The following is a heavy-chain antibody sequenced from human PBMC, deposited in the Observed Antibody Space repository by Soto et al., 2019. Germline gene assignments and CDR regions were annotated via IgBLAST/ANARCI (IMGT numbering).Heavy chain of an antibody. CDR3: ARGLGYCISTSCSEGDYYGMDV. J-gene: IGHJ6*02. D-gene: IGHD2-2*03. V-gene: IGHV1-8*01. CDR1: GYTFTSYD. Sequence: ASVKVSCKASGYTFTSYDINWVRQATGQGLEWMGWMNPNSGNTGYAQKFQGRVTMTRNTSISTAYMELSSLRSEDTAVYYCARGLGYCISTSCSEGDYYGMDVWGQGTTVTVS. CDR2: MNPNSGNT.